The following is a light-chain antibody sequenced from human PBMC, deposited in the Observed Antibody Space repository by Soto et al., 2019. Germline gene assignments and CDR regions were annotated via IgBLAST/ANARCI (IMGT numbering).Light chain of an antibody. CDR2: DAS. J-gene: IGKJ1*01. Sequence: EIVLTQSPATLSLSPGERATLSCRACQSVSSYLAWYQQKPGQAPRLLIYDASNRATGIPARFSGSGSGTDFTLTISSLEPEDFAIYYCQQRSNWPTMFGQGTKVEIK. V-gene: IGKV3-11*01. CDR3: QQRSNWPTM. CDR1: QSVSSY.